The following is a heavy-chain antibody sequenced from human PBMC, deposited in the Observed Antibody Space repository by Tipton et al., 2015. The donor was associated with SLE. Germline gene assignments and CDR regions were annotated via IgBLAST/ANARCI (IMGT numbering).Heavy chain of an antibody. Sequence: TLSLTCTVSGGSISSHYWSWLRQPPRKGLEWIGYIYYSGSTNYNPPLKSRVTISVDTSKNQFSLKLSSVSAADTAVYYCAGSYSGSDDAFDIWGQGTMVTVSS. CDR3: AGSYSGSDDAFDI. D-gene: IGHD1-26*01. CDR1: GGSISSHY. CDR2: IYYSGST. V-gene: IGHV4-59*11. J-gene: IGHJ3*02.